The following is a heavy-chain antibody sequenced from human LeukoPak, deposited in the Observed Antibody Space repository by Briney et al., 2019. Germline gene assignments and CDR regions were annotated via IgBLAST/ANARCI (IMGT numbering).Heavy chain of an antibody. CDR2: IYYSGST. D-gene: IGHD6-6*01. V-gene: IGHV4-39*07. J-gene: IGHJ4*02. CDR1: GGSISSSSYY. Sequence: SETLSLTCTVSGGSISSSSYYWGWIRQPPGKGLEWIGSIYYSGSTYYNPSLKSRVTISVDTSKNQFSLKLSSVTAADTAVYYCARGDSSSRGGFYYFDYWGQGTLVTVSS. CDR3: ARGDSSSRGGFYYFDY.